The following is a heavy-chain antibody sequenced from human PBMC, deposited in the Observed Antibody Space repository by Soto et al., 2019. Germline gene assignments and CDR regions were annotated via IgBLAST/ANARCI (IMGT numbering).Heavy chain of an antibody. CDR2: INAGNGNT. V-gene: IGHV1-3*01. D-gene: IGHD6-13*01. CDR3: ARDIMAAAPDY. CDR1: GYTFTSYA. Sequence: QVHLVQSGAEVKKPGASVKVSCKASGYTFTSYAMHWGRQAPGQRLEWMGWINAGNGNTKYSQKFQGRVTITRDTSAITAYMELSSLRSEDTAVYYCARDIMAAAPDYWGQGTLVTVSS. J-gene: IGHJ4*02.